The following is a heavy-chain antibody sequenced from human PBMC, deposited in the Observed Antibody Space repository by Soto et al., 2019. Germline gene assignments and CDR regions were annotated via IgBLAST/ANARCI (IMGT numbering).Heavy chain of an antibody. J-gene: IGHJ5*02. CDR2: ISAYNGNT. CDR1: GYTFTSYG. Sequence: GASVKVSCKASGYTFTSYGISWVRQAPGQGLEWMGWISAYNGNTNYAQKLQGRATMTTDTSTSTAYMELRSLRSDDTAVYYCARVPNTYYDFWSGYYNWFLRPAGFDPWGQGTLVTVSS. D-gene: IGHD3-3*01. V-gene: IGHV1-18*01. CDR3: ARVPNTYYDFWSGYYNWFLRPAGFDP.